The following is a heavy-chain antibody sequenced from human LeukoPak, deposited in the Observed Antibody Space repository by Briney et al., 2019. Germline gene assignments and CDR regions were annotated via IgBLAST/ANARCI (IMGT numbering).Heavy chain of an antibody. CDR2: INPADGNT. J-gene: IGHJ4*02. Sequence: ASVSVSCKTSGYRFTKYGISWVRQAPGQGLEWMGWINPADGNTTSARKFHGRLIMTTDPSTNTAHMEMRGLRSDDTAVYYCARKLVFDYWGQGTLVSVSS. CDR1: GYRFTKYG. V-gene: IGHV1-18*04. CDR3: ARKLVFDY.